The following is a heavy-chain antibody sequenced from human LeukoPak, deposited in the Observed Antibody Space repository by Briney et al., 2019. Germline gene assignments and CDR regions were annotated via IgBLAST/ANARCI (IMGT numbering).Heavy chain of an antibody. CDR3: ARDLTRTDTAMVIGYFDY. V-gene: IGHV3-66*01. CDR1: GFTVSSNY. CDR2: IYSGGST. J-gene: IGHJ4*02. Sequence: GGSLRLSCAASGFTVSSNYMSWVRQAPGKGLEWVSVIYSGGSTYYADSVKGRFTISRDNAKNSLYLQMNSLRAEDTAVYYCARDLTRTDTAMVIGYFDYWGQGTLVTVSS. D-gene: IGHD5-18*01.